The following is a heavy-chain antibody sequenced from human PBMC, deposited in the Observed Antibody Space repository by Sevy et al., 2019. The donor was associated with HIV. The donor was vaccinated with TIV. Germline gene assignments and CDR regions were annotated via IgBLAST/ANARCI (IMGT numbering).Heavy chain of an antibody. D-gene: IGHD6-19*01. CDR1: GFTFSSYS. Sequence: GGSLRLSCSASGFTFSSYSMHWVRQAPGKGLEWISYISSSGGTIFYADSVKGRFTISRDNAKDSLYLQMNSPRGEDTAVYYCARDPSSSSVFYYFDFWGQGTLLTVSS. J-gene: IGHJ4*02. CDR2: ISSSGGTI. V-gene: IGHV3-48*01. CDR3: ARDPSSSSVFYYFDF.